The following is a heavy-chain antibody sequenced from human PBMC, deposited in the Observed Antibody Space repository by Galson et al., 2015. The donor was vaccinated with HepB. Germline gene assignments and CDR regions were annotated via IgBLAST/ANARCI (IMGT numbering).Heavy chain of an antibody. V-gene: IGHV1-69*13. Sequence: SVKVSCKASGDTFSSYAFSWVRQAPGQGLEWMGGIIPLLGTANIPQKFQGRVTITADESTSTAYMELNSLRSEDAAVYYCARGHPHIPGYMDVWGKGTTVTVSS. J-gene: IGHJ6*03. D-gene: IGHD2-21*01. CDR2: IIPLLGTA. CDR1: GDTFSSYA. CDR3: ARGHPHIPGYMDV.